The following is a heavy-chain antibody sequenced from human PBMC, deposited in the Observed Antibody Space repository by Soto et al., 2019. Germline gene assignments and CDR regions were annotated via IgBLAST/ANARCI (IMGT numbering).Heavy chain of an antibody. D-gene: IGHD2-2*01. Sequence: GGSLRLSCAASGVTFSNYWMHWVRQAPGKGPVWVSRISSDGTSTTYADSVKGRFTISRDNAKNTLYLQVNSLRAEDTAVYYCARVPNCDSSSCYSYFDFWGQG. V-gene: IGHV3-74*01. CDR3: ARVPNCDSSSCYSYFDF. CDR1: GVTFSNYW. J-gene: IGHJ4*02. CDR2: ISSDGTST.